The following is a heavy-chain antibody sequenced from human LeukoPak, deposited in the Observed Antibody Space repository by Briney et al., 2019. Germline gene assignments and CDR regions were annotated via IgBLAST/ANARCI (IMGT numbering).Heavy chain of an antibody. CDR3: ARDRNNDAFDI. Sequence: SVKVSCKASGGTFSSYAISWVRQAPGQGLEWMGRIIPILGIANYAQKFQGRVTITADKSTSTAYMELSSLRSEDTAVYYCARDRNNDAFDIWGQGTMVTVSS. CDR2: IIPILGIA. V-gene: IGHV1-69*04. CDR1: GGTFSSYA. J-gene: IGHJ3*02.